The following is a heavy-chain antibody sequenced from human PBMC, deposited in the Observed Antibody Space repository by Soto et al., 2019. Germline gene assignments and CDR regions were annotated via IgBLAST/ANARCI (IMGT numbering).Heavy chain of an antibody. D-gene: IGHD2-2*03. CDR2: ISGSGGST. CDR3: AKERLGIVVAPTGPDY. V-gene: IGHV3-23*01. J-gene: IGHJ4*02. Sequence: PGGSLRLSCAASGFTFSSYAMSWVRQAPGKGLEWVSAISGSGGSTYYADSVKGRFTISRDNSKNTLYLQMNSLRAEDTAVYYCAKERLGIVVAPTGPDYWGQGPLGTVSS. CDR1: GFTFSSYA.